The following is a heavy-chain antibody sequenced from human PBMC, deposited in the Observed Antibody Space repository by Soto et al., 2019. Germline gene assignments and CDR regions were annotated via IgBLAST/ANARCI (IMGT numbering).Heavy chain of an antibody. CDR3: TKGDPSDPFEY. J-gene: IGHJ4*02. CDR2: IKSKTAGGTT. D-gene: IGHD2-2*01. CDR1: GFTFSNAW. V-gene: IGHV3-15*07. Sequence: PGGSLRLSCAASGFTFSNAWINWVRQAPGKGLEWVGRIKSKTAGGTTDFAASVKGRFAISRDNAKNSLYLQMNSLRVEDTAVYYYTKGDPSDPFEYWGQGTLVT.